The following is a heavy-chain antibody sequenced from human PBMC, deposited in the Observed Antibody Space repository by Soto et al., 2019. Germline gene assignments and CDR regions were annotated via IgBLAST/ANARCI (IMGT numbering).Heavy chain of an antibody. CDR1: VGSINSNNYY. J-gene: IGHJ4*02. V-gene: IGHV4-39*01. CDR2: IYYSGST. CDR3: ASSRVVVNGITEY. Sequence: PXETLSLTCTFSVGSINSNNYYWSWIRQPPWKGLEWIGSIYYSGSTYYNPSLKSRVTISVDTSKNQFSLKLSSVTASDTAVFYCASSRVVVNGITEYLGQGTLSIVSS. D-gene: IGHD2-21*01.